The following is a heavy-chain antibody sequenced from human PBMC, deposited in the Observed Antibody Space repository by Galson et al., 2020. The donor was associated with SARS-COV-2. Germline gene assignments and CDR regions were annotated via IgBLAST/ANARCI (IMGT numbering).Heavy chain of an antibody. CDR2: INPNSGGT. Sequence: ASVKVSCKASGYTFTGYYMHWVRQAPGQGLEWMGWINPNSGGTNYAQKFQGRVTMTRDTSISTAYMELSRLRSDDTAVYYCALSWYYYDSSGRIDAFDIWGQGTMVTVSS. J-gene: IGHJ3*02. D-gene: IGHD3-22*01. V-gene: IGHV1-2*02. CDR3: ALSWYYYDSSGRIDAFDI. CDR1: GYTFTGYY.